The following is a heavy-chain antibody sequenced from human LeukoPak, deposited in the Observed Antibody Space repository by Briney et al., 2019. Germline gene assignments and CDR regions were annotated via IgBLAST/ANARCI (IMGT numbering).Heavy chain of an antibody. D-gene: IGHD1-14*01. CDR2: INWNSGST. J-gene: IGHJ6*03. CDR3: ARRGEPGAYYYYYMDV. V-gene: IGHV3-20*04. Sequence: PGGSLRLSCAASGFTFDDYGMSWVRQTPGKGLEWVSGINWNSGSTGYADSVKGRFTISRDNAKNSLYLQMNSLRAEDTALYYCARRGEPGAYYYYYMDVWGKGTTVTVSS. CDR1: GFTFDDYG.